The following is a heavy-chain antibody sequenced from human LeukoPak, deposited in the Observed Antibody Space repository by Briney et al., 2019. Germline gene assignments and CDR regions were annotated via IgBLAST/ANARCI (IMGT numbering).Heavy chain of an antibody. V-gene: IGHV4-59*12. CDR2: IYYRGHT. CDR3: ARGQWGFWSGYPFDY. Sequence: SETLSLTCTVSGGSLSGYFWSWMRQPPGKGLEWIGYIYYRGHTIYNPSLKSRVTMSVDTSGNRVSLKLSSVTAADTAVYYCARGQWGFWSGYPFDYWGQGTLVAVSS. J-gene: IGHJ4*02. D-gene: IGHD3-3*01. CDR1: GGSLSGYF.